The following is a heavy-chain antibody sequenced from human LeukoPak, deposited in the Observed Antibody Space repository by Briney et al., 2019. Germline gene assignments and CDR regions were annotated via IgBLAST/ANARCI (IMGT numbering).Heavy chain of an antibody. V-gene: IGHV3-30-3*01. Sequence: GGSLRLSCADSGFTFSNYAMHWVRQAPGKGLEWVADISYDGSNKFYAASVRGRFTISRDNSKNTLYLQMNSLRTEDTAVYYCATAPLYSSSWYFRGYFDDWGQGTLVTVSS. CDR3: ATAPLYSSSWYFRGYFDD. CDR2: ISYDGSNK. CDR1: GFTFSNYA. J-gene: IGHJ4*02. D-gene: IGHD6-13*01.